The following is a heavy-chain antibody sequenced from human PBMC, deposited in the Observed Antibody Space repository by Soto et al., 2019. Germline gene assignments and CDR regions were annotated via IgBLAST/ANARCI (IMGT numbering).Heavy chain of an antibody. CDR2: IYYSGST. CDR1: GGSISSYY. J-gene: IGHJ6*02. V-gene: IGHV4-59*01. CDR3: ARGYCSSTSCYRYYYYYGMDV. D-gene: IGHD2-2*01. Sequence: SETLSLTCTVSGGSISSYYWSWIRQPPGKGLEWIGYIYYSGSTNYNPSLKSRVTISVDTSKNQFSLKLSSVTAADTAVYYCARGYCSSTSCYRYYYYYGMDVWGQGTTVTVSS.